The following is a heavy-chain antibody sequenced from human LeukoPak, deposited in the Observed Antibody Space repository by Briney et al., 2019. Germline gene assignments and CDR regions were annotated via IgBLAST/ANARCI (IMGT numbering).Heavy chain of an antibody. J-gene: IGHJ4*02. CDR2: IKQDGSEK. V-gene: IGHV3-7*01. Sequence: QAGGSLRLSCAASGFTFSSYWMSWVRQAPGKGLEWVANIKQDGSEKYYVDSVKGRFTISRDNAKNSLYLQMNSLRAEDTAVYYCARVGFNRYSSDKSDYWGQGTLVTVSS. D-gene: IGHD3-9*01. CDR3: ARVGFNRYSSDKSDY. CDR1: GFTFSSYW.